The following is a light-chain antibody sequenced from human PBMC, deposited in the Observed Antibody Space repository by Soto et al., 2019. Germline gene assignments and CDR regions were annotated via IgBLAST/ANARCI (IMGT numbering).Light chain of an antibody. Sequence: DIQMTQSPSSLSASVGDRVTITCRASQSISSYLNWYQQKPGKAPKLLIYAASSLKSGVPSRFSGSGSGTDFTLTISSLQPEDFATYYCQQSYSTPVGFGQGTKVDI. J-gene: IGKJ1*01. CDR3: QQSYSTPVG. CDR2: AAS. CDR1: QSISSY. V-gene: IGKV1-39*01.